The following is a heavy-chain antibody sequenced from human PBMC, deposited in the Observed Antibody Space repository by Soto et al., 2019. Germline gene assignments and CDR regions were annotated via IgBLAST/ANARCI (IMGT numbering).Heavy chain of an antibody. V-gene: IGHV3-33*01. CDR2: IWYDGSNK. CDR3: ARVRVIYGGNSGYDY. Sequence: GGSLRLSCAASGFSFGSYGMHWVRQAPGKGLEWLAGIWYDGSNKYYEDPVKGRFTMSRDNSKNTLYLKMNSLRAEDTAEYYCARVRVIYGGNSGYDYWGQGTLVTVSS. D-gene: IGHD4-17*01. J-gene: IGHJ4*02. CDR1: GFSFGSYG.